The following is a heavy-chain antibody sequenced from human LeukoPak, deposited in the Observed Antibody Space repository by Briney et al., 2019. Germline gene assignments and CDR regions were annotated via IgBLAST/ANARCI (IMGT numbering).Heavy chain of an antibody. D-gene: IGHD2-15*01. CDR3: ARSIGYCSGGSCLPGD. Sequence: SVKVSCKASGGTFSSYAISWVRQAPGQGLEWMGRIIPILGIANYAQKIQGRVTITADKSTSTAYMELSSLRSEDTAVYYCARSIGYCSGGSCLPGDWGQGTLVTVSS. CDR1: GGTFSSYA. V-gene: IGHV1-69*04. CDR2: IIPILGIA. J-gene: IGHJ4*02.